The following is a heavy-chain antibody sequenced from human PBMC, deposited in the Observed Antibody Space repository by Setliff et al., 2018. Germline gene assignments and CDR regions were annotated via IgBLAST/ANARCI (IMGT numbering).Heavy chain of an antibody. Sequence: GGSLRLSCAASGFTLSSYGMTWVRQAPGKGLEWVALIWNDGSSKFYGDSVKGRFTISRDNSKNTLYLQMDSLRAEDTAVYYCARNWVTAQHYYYGMDVWGQGATVTVSS. CDR1: GFTLSSYG. CDR3: ARNWVTAQHYYYGMDV. J-gene: IGHJ6*02. D-gene: IGHD2-21*02. V-gene: IGHV3-33*01. CDR2: IWNDGSSK.